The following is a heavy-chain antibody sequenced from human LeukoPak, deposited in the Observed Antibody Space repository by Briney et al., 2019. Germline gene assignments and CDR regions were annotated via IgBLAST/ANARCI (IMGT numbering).Heavy chain of an antibody. Sequence: SETLSLTCTVSGGSISSYYWSWIRQPPGKGLEWVGYIYYSGSTNYNPSLKSRVTISVDTSKNQFSLKLSSVTAADTAVYYCARRPPAPTYYDFWSGVYGMDVWGQGTTVTVSS. V-gene: IGHV4-59*08. CDR2: IYYSGST. CDR1: GGSISSYY. J-gene: IGHJ6*02. CDR3: ARRPPAPTYYDFWSGVYGMDV. D-gene: IGHD3-3*01.